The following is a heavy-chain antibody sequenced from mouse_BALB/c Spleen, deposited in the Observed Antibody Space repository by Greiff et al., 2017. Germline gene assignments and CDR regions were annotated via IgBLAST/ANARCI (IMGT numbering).Heavy chain of an antibody. CDR2: IFPGDGST. D-gene: IGHD1-1*01. J-gene: IGHJ1*01. Sequence: VKLMESGAELVKPGASVKLSCKASGYTFTSYDINWVRQRPEQGLEWIGGIFPGDGSTKYNEKFKGKATLTTDKSSSTAYMQLSRLTSEDSAVYYCASNYYGSKGYFDVWGAGTTVTVSS. CDR3: ASNYYGSKGYFDV. V-gene: IGHV1-85*01. CDR1: GYTFTSYD.